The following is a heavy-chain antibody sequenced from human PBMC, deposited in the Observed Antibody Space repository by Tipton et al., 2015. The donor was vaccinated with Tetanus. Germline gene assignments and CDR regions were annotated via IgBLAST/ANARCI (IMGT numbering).Heavy chain of an antibody. CDR1: GYMFSSHW. D-gene: IGHD3-16*01. J-gene: IGHJ3*01. Sequence: VQLVQSGAEVKQPGESLKISCKGSGYMFSSHWIGWVRQVPGKGLEWLGTIYPGDSYSTYSPSFEGQVTISVDRSIDTAYLQWSSLKASDTAIYYCARPLTSVAFGGFAFDVWGQVTLVTVSS. V-gene: IGHV5-51*01. CDR2: IYPGDSYS. CDR3: ARPLTSVAFGGFAFDV.